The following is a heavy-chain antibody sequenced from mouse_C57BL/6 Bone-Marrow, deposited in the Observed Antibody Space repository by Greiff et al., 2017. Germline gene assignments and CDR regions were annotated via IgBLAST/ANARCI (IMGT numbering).Heavy chain of an antibody. CDR1: GYTFTSYG. J-gene: IGHJ4*01. V-gene: IGHV1-81*01. CDR3: ARIYDGMDYYAMDY. D-gene: IGHD2-3*01. CDR2: IYPRSGNT. Sequence: VKLMESGAELARPGASVKLSCKASGYTFTSYGISWVKQRTGQGLEWIGEIYPRSGNTYYNEKFKGKATLTADKSSSTAYMELRSLTSEDSAVYFCARIYDGMDYYAMDYWGQGTSVTVSS.